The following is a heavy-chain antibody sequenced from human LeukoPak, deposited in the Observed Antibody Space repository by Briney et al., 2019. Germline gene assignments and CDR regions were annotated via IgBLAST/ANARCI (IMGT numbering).Heavy chain of an antibody. CDR1: GGTFSSYA. J-gene: IGHJ4*02. CDR3: ARVSTGTLDY. Sequence: ASVKVSCKASGGTFSSYAISWVRQALGQGLEWMGGIIPIFGTANYAQKFQGRVTITADKSTSTAYMELSSLRSEDTAVYYCARVSTGTLDYWGQGTLVTVSS. CDR2: IIPIFGTA. D-gene: IGHD3-9*01. V-gene: IGHV1-69*06.